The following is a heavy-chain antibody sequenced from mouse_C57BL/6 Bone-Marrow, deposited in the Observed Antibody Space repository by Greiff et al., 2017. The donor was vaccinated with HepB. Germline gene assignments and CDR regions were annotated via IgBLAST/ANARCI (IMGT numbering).Heavy chain of an antibody. CDR2: IHPNSGST. Sequence: VQLKESGAELVKPGASVKLSCKASGYTFTSYWMHWVKQRPGQGLEWIGMIHPNSGSTNYNEKFKSKATLTVDKSSSTAYMQLSSLTSEDSAVYYCARGYGSTLWGQGTTLTVSS. J-gene: IGHJ2*01. D-gene: IGHD1-1*01. V-gene: IGHV1-64*01. CDR3: ARGYGSTL. CDR1: GYTFTSYW.